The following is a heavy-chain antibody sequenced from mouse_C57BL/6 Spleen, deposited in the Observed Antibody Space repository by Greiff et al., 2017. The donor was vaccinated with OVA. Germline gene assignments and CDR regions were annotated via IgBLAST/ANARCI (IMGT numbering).Heavy chain of an antibody. CDR3: ARYNYGSSDY. D-gene: IGHD1-1*01. Sequence: EVMLVESGGGLVQPGGSLSLSCAASGFTFTDYYMSWVRQPPGKALEWLGFIRNKANGYTTEYSASVKGRFTISRDNSQSILYLQMNALRAEDSATYYCARYNYGSSDYWGQGTTLTVSS. CDR1: GFTFTDYY. V-gene: IGHV7-3*01. J-gene: IGHJ2*01. CDR2: IRNKANGYTT.